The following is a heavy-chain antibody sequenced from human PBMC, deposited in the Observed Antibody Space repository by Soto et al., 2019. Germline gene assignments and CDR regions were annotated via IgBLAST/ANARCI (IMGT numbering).Heavy chain of an antibody. V-gene: IGHV3-23*01. CDR2: ISGSVLIA. Sequence: GGSLRLSCSISGFTSGNYAMNWVRQAPGKGLEWLSVISGSVLIAYYADSVKGRFTVSSDKPKSTVVLQLTNLTLEDTAIYYWEQPERFSGSVRWGQGTLVTVSS. CDR1: GFTSGNYA. J-gene: IGHJ4*02. D-gene: IGHD6-25*01. CDR3: EQPERFSGSVR.